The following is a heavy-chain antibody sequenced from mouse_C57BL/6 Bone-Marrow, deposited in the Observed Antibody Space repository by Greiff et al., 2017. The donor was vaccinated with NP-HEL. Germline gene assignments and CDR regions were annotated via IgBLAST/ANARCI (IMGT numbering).Heavy chain of an antibody. J-gene: IGHJ2*01. D-gene: IGHD1-1*01. CDR3: AIVVFDY. CDR1: GYTFTSYG. Sequence: QVQLQQSGAELARPGASVKLSCKASGYTFTSYGISWVKQRTGQGLEWIGEIYPRSGNTYYNEKFKGKATLTADKSSSTAYMELRSLTSEDSAVYFCAIVVFDYWGQGTTLTVSS. V-gene: IGHV1-81*01. CDR2: IYPRSGNT.